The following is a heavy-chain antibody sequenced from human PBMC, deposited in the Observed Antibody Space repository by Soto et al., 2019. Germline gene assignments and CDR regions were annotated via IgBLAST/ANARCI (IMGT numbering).Heavy chain of an antibody. V-gene: IGHV4-59*01. CDR1: GGSISSYY. J-gene: IGHJ3*02. D-gene: IGHD3-22*01. CDR3: ARGLYYYDSSGYSPGFAFDI. CDR2: IYYSGST. Sequence: SETLSLTCTVSGGSISSYYWSWIRQPPGKGLEWIGYIYYSGSTNYNPSLKSRVTISVDTSKNQFSLKPSSVTAADTAVYYCARGLYYYDSSGYSPGFAFDIWGQGTMVTVSS.